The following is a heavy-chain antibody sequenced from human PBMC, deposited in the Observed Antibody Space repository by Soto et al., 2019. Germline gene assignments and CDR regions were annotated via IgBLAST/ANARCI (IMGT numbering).Heavy chain of an antibody. V-gene: IGHV4-39*01. CDR3: ARLAAVAGTDYYYYYMDV. Sequence: SETLSLTCTVSGGSISSSSYYWGWIRQPPGKGLEWIGSIYYSGSTYYNPSLKSRVTISVDTSENQFSLKLSSVTAADTAVYYCARLAAVAGTDYYYYYMDVWGKGTTVTVSS. CDR2: IYYSGST. CDR1: GGSISSSSYY. D-gene: IGHD6-19*01. J-gene: IGHJ6*03.